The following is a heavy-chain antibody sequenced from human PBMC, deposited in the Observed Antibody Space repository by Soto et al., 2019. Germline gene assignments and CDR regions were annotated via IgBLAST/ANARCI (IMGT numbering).Heavy chain of an antibody. V-gene: IGHV4-61*01. CDR1: GGSVSSVKYF. CDR3: AGTVMPVGNLAAFDH. D-gene: IGHD7-27*01. CDR2: IYNNGNT. J-gene: IGHJ4*02. Sequence: SETLSLICNVSGGSVSSVKYFWSWIRQPPGKGLEWIACIYNNGNTNYNPSLKSRATISVDPSKNQCSLKLTSVTAADSASYFCAGTVMPVGNLAAFDHWGKGGLVTVAS.